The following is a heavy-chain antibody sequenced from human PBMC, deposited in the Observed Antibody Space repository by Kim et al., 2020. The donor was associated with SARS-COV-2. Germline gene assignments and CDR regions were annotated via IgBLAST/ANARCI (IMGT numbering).Heavy chain of an antibody. CDR2: IRSKAYGGTT. J-gene: IGHJ6*02. D-gene: IGHD3-10*01. CDR3: TREKPRIRGEQDLSSFGMDV. V-gene: IGHV3-49*03. CDR1: GFTFGDYA. Sequence: GGSLRLSCTASGFTFGDYAMSWFRQAPGKGLEWVGFIRSKAYGGTTEYAASVKGRFTISRDDSKSIAYLQMNSLKTEDTAAYYCTREKPRIRGEQDLSSFGMDVWGQGTTVTVSS.